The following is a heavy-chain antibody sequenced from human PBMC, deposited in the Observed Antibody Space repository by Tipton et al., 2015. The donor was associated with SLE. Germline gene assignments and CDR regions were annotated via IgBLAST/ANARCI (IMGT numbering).Heavy chain of an antibody. V-gene: IGHV4-61*01. D-gene: IGHD3-3*01. J-gene: IGHJ6*02. CDR3: ARHYRNEWLFYGMDV. Sequence: TLSLTCTVSGGSISSGSYYWSWIRQPPGKGLEWIGYIYYSGSTNYNPSLKSRVTISVDTSKNQFSLKLSSVTAADTAVYYCARHYRNEWLFYGMDVWGQGTTVTVSS. CDR1: GGSISSGSYY. CDR2: IYYSGST.